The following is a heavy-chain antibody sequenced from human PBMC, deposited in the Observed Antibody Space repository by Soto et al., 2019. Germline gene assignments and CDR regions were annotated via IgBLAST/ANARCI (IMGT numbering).Heavy chain of an antibody. CDR2: INTYNGNT. CDR3: VLVDVYVTPRPQDV. CDR1: GGTFRSYA. D-gene: IGHD3-16*01. J-gene: IGHJ6*02. V-gene: IGHV1-18*01. Sequence: ASVKVSCKASGGTFRSYAVSWVRQALGQGLEWMGWINTYNGNTNYAQNLQGRVTLTTDTSTSTAYMELRSLRSNDTAIYYCVLVDVYVTPRPQDVWGQGTTVTV.